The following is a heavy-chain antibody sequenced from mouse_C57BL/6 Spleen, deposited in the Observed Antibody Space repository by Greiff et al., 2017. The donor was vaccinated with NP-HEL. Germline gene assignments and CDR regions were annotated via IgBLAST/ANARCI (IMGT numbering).Heavy chain of an antibody. D-gene: IGHD2-3*01. J-gene: IGHJ2*01. Sequence: EVQLQQSGPELVKPGASVKISCKASGYTFTDYYMNWVKQSHGKSLEWIGDINPNNGGTSYNQKFKGKATLTVDKSSSTAYMELRSLTSEDSAVYYCARFDGYSYFDYWGQGTTLTVSS. CDR3: ARFDGYSYFDY. CDR2: INPNNGGT. V-gene: IGHV1-26*01. CDR1: GYTFTDYY.